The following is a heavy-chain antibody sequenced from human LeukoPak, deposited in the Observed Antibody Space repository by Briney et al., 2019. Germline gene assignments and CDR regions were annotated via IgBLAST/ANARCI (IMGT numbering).Heavy chain of an antibody. Sequence: GGSLRLSCVASGFTFGKYWMSWVRQAPGKGLEWVAKIKLDGSEKNYVDSVKGRFTISRDNTKNSLYLQMNSLRAEDTAVFYCARDQYDTWSRRGNFDSWGQGTLVIVSS. J-gene: IGHJ4*02. CDR2: IKLDGSEK. CDR1: GFTFGKYW. CDR3: ARDQYDTWSRRGNFDS. D-gene: IGHD3/OR15-3a*01. V-gene: IGHV3-7*03.